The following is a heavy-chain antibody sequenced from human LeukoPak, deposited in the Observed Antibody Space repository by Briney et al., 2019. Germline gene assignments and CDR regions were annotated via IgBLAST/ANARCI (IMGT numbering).Heavy chain of an antibody. CDR2: ISSSGSTI. CDR3: AELGITMIGGV. V-gene: IGHV3-48*03. Sequence: GGSLRLSCAASGFTFSSYEMNWVRQAPGKGLEWVSYISSSGSTIYYADSVKGRFTISRDNAKNSLYLHMNSLRAEDTVVYYCAELGITMIGGVWGKGTTVTISS. J-gene: IGHJ6*04. CDR1: GFTFSSYE. D-gene: IGHD3-10*02.